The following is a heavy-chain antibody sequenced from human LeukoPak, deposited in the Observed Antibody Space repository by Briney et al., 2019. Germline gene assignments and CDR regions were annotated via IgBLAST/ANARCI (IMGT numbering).Heavy chain of an antibody. CDR3: ARRTDNWFDP. CDR1: GGSISSYY. CDR2: IYTSGST. Sequence: SETLSRTCTVSGGSISSYYWSWIRQPPGKGLEWIGYIYTSGSTNYNPSLKSRVTISVDTSKNQFSLKLSSVTAADTAVYYCARRTDNWFDPWGQGTLVTVSS. V-gene: IGHV4-4*09. D-gene: IGHD1-1*01. J-gene: IGHJ5*02.